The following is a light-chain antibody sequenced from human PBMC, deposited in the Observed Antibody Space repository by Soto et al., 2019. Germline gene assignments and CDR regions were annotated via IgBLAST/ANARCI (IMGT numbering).Light chain of an antibody. V-gene: IGLV2-14*01. J-gene: IGLJ1*01. CDR3: SSYSSGSTLYV. CDR1: SSDIGASNY. Sequence: QSVLTQPASVSGSPGQSITISCTGTSSDIGASNYVSWYQQHPGRAPRLLIYEASYRPSGVSHRFSGSKFGNTASLTISGLQAEDEADYHCSSYSSGSTLYVFGTGTKVTVL. CDR2: EAS.